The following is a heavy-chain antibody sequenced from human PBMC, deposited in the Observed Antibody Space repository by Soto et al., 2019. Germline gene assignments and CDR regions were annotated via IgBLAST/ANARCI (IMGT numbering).Heavy chain of an antibody. Sequence: GASVKVSCKASGYTFTSYAMHWVRQAPGQRLEWMGWINAGNGNTKYSQKFQGRVTITRDTSASTAYMELSSLRSEDTAVYYCARDRTGIAVAGTFDYWGQGTLVTVSS. CDR3: ARDRTGIAVAGTFDY. J-gene: IGHJ4*02. D-gene: IGHD6-19*01. CDR1: GYTFTSYA. CDR2: INAGNGNT. V-gene: IGHV1-3*01.